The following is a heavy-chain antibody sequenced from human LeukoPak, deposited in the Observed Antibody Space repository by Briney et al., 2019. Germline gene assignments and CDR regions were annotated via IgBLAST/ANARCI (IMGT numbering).Heavy chain of an antibody. CDR2: ISYSGRA. CDR3: ARVSAGGGNEWVDN. V-gene: IGHV4-59*01. J-gene: IGHJ5*02. D-gene: IGHD1-26*01. CDR1: GDSITDYY. Sequence: SETLSLTCTVSGDSITDYYWSWIRQPPGKGLEWIGYISYSGRATYNPSVKSRVTISLATSRTQFSLSLTSVTAADTAVYYCARVSAGGGNEWVDNWGQGPLVTVSS.